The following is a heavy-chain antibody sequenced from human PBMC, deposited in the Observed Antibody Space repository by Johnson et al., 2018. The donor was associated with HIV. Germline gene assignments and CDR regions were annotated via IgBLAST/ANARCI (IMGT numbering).Heavy chain of an antibody. V-gene: IGHV3-23*04. J-gene: IGHJ3*01. CDR2: ISGGEDDT. CDR3: AKDKFMFLDNPVDAFDV. CDR1: GFSFIDYA. D-gene: IGHD3/OR15-3a*01. Sequence: MQLVESGGGVVQPGRSLRLSCEASGFSFIDYAMIWVRQAPGKGLEWVSFISGGEDDTYYTDSVKGLSNISRDNSNNTLYLHMNSLRPDDTGVYYCAKDKFMFLDNPVDAFDVWGQGTMVTFSS.